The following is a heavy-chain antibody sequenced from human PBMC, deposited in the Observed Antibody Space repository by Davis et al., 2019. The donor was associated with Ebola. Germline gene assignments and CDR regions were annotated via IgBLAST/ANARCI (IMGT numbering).Heavy chain of an antibody. CDR3: ARRVREITAATAGYYGMDV. J-gene: IGHJ6*02. Sequence: SETLSLTCAVYGGSFSGYYWSWIRQPPGKGLEWIGYIYYSGSTNYNPSLKSRVTISVDTSKNQFSLKLSSVTAADTAVYYCARRVREITAATAGYYGMDVWGQGTTVTVSS. V-gene: IGHV4-59*01. CDR1: GGSFSGYY. D-gene: IGHD1-1*01. CDR2: IYYSGST.